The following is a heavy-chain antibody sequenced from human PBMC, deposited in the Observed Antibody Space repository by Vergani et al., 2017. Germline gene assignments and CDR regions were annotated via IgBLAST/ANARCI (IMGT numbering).Heavy chain of an antibody. Sequence: QVQLVQSGAEVKKPGSSVKVSCKASGGTFSSYTISWVRQAPGQGLEWMGRIIPILGIANYAQKFQGRVTITADKSTSTAYMELSSLRSEDTAVYYCARANVVVAATLNRNYFDYWGQGTLVTVSS. J-gene: IGHJ4*02. D-gene: IGHD2-15*01. V-gene: IGHV1-69*02. CDR3: ARANVVVAATLNRNYFDY. CDR1: GGTFSSYT. CDR2: IIPILGIA.